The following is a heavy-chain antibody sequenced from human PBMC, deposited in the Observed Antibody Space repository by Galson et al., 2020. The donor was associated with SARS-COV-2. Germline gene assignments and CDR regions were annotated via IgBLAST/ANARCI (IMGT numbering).Heavy chain of an antibody. CDR3: AKVWVGYYFDY. CDR1: GFTFSSYA. D-gene: IGHD3-10*01. J-gene: IGHJ4*02. V-gene: IGHV3-23*01. Sequence: GGSLRLSCAASGFTFSSYAMSWVRQAPGKGLEWVSAIRGSGGSTYYADSVKGRFTISRDNSTNPLYLQMNSLRAEDTAVYYCAKVWVGYYFDYWGQGTLVTVSS. CDR2: IRGSGGST.